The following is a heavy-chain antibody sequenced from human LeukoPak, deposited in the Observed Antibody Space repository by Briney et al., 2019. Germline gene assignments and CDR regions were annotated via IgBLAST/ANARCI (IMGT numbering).Heavy chain of an antibody. CDR1: GGTFSIYA. CDR3: ARSDYDFWSGYDI. Sequence: SVKVSCKASGGTFSIYAISWVRQAPGQGLEWMGGIIPIFGTANYAQKFQGRVTITADESTSTAYMELSSLRSEDTAVYYCARSDYDFWSGYDIWGQGTMVTVSS. V-gene: IGHV1-69*13. J-gene: IGHJ3*02. CDR2: IIPIFGTA. D-gene: IGHD3-3*01.